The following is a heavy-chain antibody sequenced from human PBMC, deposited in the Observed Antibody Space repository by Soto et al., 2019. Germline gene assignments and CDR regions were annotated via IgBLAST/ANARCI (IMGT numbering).Heavy chain of an antibody. CDR1: GFALTNNG. D-gene: IGHD1-7*01. CDR3: ARRAITASTKWGAFDA. V-gene: IGHV3-23*01. J-gene: IGHJ3*01. CDR2: ITGTGGT. Sequence: EAQMLESGGGLVQPGGSVRLSCAVSGFALTNNGMTWARQAAGKGLEWVSDITGTGGTFYGDSAKGRFTISKDISKNILYLEMNSLRAEDVAVYYCARRAITASTKWGAFDAWGQGTTVTVSS.